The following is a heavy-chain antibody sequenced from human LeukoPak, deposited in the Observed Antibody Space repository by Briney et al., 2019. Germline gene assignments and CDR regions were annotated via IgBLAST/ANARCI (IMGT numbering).Heavy chain of an antibody. CDR3: ARDLLTGTTSGVY. CDR2: ISSSSSYI. V-gene: IGHV3-21*01. J-gene: IGHJ4*02. CDR1: GFTFSRYS. D-gene: IGHD1-7*01. Sequence: GGSLRLSCAASGFTFSRYSMNWVRQAPGKGLEWVSSISSSSSYIYYADSVKGRFTISRDNAKNSLYLQMNSLRAEDTAVYYCARDLLTGTTSGVYWGQGTLVTVSS.